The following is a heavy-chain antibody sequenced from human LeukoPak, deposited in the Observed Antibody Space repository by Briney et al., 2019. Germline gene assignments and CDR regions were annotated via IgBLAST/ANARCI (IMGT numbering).Heavy chain of an antibody. CDR2: MSYEGSNK. V-gene: IGHV3-30*03. J-gene: IGHJ4*02. Sequence: GGSLTLSCPASGFSFSTYGMRWVRQAPGKGLEWVAFMSYEGSNKYYAASVNGRFTISTDTSKHSLYLQMNSLRAEYMSVYYCARAGPTSPAYYADYWGEGTPVTAS. CDR1: GFSFSTYG. D-gene: IGHD1-1*01. CDR3: ARAGPTSPAYYADY.